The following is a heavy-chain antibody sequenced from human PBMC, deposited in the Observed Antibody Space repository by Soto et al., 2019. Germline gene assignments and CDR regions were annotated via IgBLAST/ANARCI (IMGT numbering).Heavy chain of an antibody. CDR2: INPNSGGT. CDR1: GYTFTGYY. J-gene: IGHJ6*02. V-gene: IGHV1-2*04. CDR3: ARSGNFYPRYYYYYGMDV. D-gene: IGHD3-10*01. Sequence: ASVKVSCKASGYTFTGYYMHSVRQAPGQGLEWMGWINPNSGGTNYAQKFQGWVTMTRDTSISTAYMELSRLRSDDTAVYYCARSGNFYPRYYYYYGMDVWGQGTTVTVSS.